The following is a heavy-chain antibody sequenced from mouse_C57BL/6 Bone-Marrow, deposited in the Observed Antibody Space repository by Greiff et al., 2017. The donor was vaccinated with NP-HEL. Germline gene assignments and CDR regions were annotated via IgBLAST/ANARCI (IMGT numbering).Heavy chain of an antibody. Sequence: EVQRVESGGDLGKPGGSLKLSCAASGFTFSSYGMSWVRQTPDKRLEWVATISSGGSYTYYPDSVKGRFTISRDNAKNTLYLQMSSLKSEDTAMYYCARRGTTVVAPFDVWGTGTTVTVSS. J-gene: IGHJ1*03. CDR1: GFTFSSYG. V-gene: IGHV5-6*01. D-gene: IGHD1-1*01. CDR3: ARRGTTVVAPFDV. CDR2: ISSGGSYT.